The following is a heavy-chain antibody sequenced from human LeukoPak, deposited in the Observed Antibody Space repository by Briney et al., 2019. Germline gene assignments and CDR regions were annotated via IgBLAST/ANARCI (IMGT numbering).Heavy chain of an antibody. V-gene: IGHV3-7*01. CDR2: IKQDGSEK. D-gene: IGHD4-23*01. J-gene: IGHJ4*02. CDR1: GFTFSSYW. CDR3: ASQNDYGGNCFFEY. Sequence: GGSLRLSCAASGFTFSSYWMSWVRQAPGKGLEWVANIKQDGSEKYYVDSEKGRLTISRDNAKSSLYLQMNSLRAEDTAVYYCASQNDYGGNCFFEYWGQGTLVTVSS.